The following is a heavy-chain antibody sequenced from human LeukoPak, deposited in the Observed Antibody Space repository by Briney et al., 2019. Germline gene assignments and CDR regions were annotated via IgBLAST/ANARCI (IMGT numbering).Heavy chain of an antibody. CDR1: GGTFSSYA. D-gene: IGHD4-17*01. Sequence: GSSVKVSCKASGGTFSSYAISWVRQAPGQGLEWMGWINAGNGNTKYSQKFQGRVTITRDTSASTAYMELSSLRSEDTAVYYCATGEFDYWGQGTLVTVSS. CDR2: INAGNGNT. J-gene: IGHJ4*02. CDR3: ATGEFDY. V-gene: IGHV1-3*01.